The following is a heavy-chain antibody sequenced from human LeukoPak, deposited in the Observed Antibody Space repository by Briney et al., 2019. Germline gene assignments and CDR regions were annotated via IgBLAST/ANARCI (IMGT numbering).Heavy chain of an antibody. D-gene: IGHD1-26*01. V-gene: IGHV4-59*08. Sequence: SETLSLTCTVSGGSVSGYYWSWIRQPPGKGLEWIGYIYYSGGTIYNPSLKSRVTISLDTSKSQFSLRLSSVTAADTAVYYCARPFSGSYSDAFDLWGQGTMVTVSS. CDR1: GGSVSGYY. CDR3: ARPFSGSYSDAFDL. J-gene: IGHJ3*01. CDR2: IYYSGGT.